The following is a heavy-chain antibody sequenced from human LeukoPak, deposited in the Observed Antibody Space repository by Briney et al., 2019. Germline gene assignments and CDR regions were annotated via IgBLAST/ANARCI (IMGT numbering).Heavy chain of an antibody. CDR3: VLMAVGYCSGGSCYGGYYYYGMDV. CDR2: ISYDGSNK. J-gene: IGHJ6*02. V-gene: IGHV3-30-3*01. CDR1: GFTFSSYA. D-gene: IGHD2-15*01. Sequence: PGRSLRLSCAASGFTFSSYAMHWVRQAPGKGLEWVAVISYDGSNKYYADSVKGRFTISRDNSKNTLYLQMNSLRAEDTAVYYCVLMAVGYCSGGSCYGGYYYYGMDVWGQGTTVTVSS.